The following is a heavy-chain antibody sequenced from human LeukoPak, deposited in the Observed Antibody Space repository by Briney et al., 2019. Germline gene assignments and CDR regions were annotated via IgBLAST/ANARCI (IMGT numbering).Heavy chain of an antibody. D-gene: IGHD3-22*01. V-gene: IGHV3-11*04. CDR1: GFTFSDYY. Sequence: GGSLRLSCAASGFTFSDYYMSWIRQAPGKGLEWVSFISSSGTTIYYADSVKGRFTISRDNAKNTLNLQMNSLRAEDTAVYYCARDLGQYYDTSDNWFDPWGQGTLVTVSS. CDR3: ARDLGQYYDTSDNWFDP. CDR2: ISSSGTTI. J-gene: IGHJ5*02.